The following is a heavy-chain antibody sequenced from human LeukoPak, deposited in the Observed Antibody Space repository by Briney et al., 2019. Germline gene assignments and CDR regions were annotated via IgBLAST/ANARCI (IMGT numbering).Heavy chain of an antibody. V-gene: IGHV3-23*01. D-gene: IGHD3-22*01. Sequence: GGSLRLSCAASGFTFSSYAMSWVRQAPGKGLEWVSAISGSGGSTYYADSVKGRFTISRDNSENTLYLQMNSLRAEDTAVYYCAKAGRVTYYYDSSGYGRDAFDIWGQGTMVTVSS. CDR2: ISGSGGST. J-gene: IGHJ3*02. CDR1: GFTFSSYA. CDR3: AKAGRVTYYYDSSGYGRDAFDI.